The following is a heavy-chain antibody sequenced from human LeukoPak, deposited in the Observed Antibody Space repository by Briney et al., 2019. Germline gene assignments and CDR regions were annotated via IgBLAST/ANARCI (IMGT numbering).Heavy chain of an antibody. CDR1: GFTFSSYW. Sequence: PGGSLRLSCAASGFTFSSYWMSWVRQAPGKGLEWVANIKQDGSEKYYVDSVKGRFTISRDNAKNSLYLQMNSPRAEDTAVYYCARDSSGYYIDYWGQGTLVTVSS. V-gene: IGHV3-7*01. CDR3: ARDSSGYYIDY. CDR2: IKQDGSEK. J-gene: IGHJ4*02. D-gene: IGHD3-22*01.